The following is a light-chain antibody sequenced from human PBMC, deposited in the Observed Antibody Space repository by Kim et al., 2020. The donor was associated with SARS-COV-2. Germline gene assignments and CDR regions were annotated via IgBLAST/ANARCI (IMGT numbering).Light chain of an antibody. V-gene: IGKV1-17*03. J-gene: IGKJ4*01. CDR2: AAS. CDR3: LQHNNYPLT. Sequence: ASVGDRVTITCRASQSISNYLAWYQQKPGKVPKLLIYAASSLQSGVPSRFSGSGSGTDFTLTISSLQPEDFATYYCLQHNNYPLTFGGGTKVDIK. CDR1: QSISNY.